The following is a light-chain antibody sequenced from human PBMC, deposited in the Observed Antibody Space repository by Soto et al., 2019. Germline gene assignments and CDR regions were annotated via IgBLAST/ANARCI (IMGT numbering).Light chain of an antibody. J-gene: IGLJ1*01. CDR1: NSDVGSYNF. V-gene: IGLV2-23*02. Sequence: QSVLTQPASVSGSPGQSITISCTRTNSDVGSYNFVSWYQQHPGKAPKVMIFEVSKRPSGVSDRFSGSKSGNTASLTISGLQAEDEADYYCCSDVGSSTHVFGTGTKVTVL. CDR3: CSDVGSSTHV. CDR2: EVS.